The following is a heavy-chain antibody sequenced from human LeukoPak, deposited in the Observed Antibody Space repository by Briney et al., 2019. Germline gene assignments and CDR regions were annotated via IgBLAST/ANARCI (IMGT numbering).Heavy chain of an antibody. J-gene: IGHJ4*02. D-gene: IGHD6-19*01. CDR3: ARAPLSGWYRGGSDY. V-gene: IGHV3-20*04. Sequence: GGSLRLSCAASGFSFGDYGMSWVRQAPGKGLEWVSGINWNGGSTGYADSVKGRFTISRDNAKNSLYLQMNSLRVEDTAVYYCARAPLSGWYRGGSDYWGQGTLVTVSS. CDR2: INWNGGST. CDR1: GFSFGDYG.